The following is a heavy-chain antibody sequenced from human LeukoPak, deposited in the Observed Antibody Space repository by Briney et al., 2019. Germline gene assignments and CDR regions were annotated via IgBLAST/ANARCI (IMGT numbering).Heavy chain of an antibody. V-gene: IGHV1-46*01. CDR2: INPSGGST. Sequence: ASVKVSCKASGYTFRNYGISWVRQAPGQGLEWMVIINPSGGSTSYAQKFQGRVTITADKSTSTAYMELSSLRSEDTAVYYCARDFPVTNYYDSSGYGVFDYWGQGTLVTVSS. CDR3: ARDFPVTNYYDSSGYGVFDY. CDR1: GYTFRNYG. D-gene: IGHD3-22*01. J-gene: IGHJ4*02.